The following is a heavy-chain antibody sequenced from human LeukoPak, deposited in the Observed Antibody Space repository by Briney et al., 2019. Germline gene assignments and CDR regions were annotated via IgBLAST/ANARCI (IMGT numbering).Heavy chain of an antibody. CDR1: GFTFITYG. D-gene: IGHD1-26*01. CDR3: TKMISGAYYSLLDF. CDR2: IRNDGTSK. V-gene: IGHV3-30*02. J-gene: IGHJ4*02. Sequence: GGSLRLSSAASGFTFITYGMHWVRQAPGKGLEWVAFIRNDGTSKYYADSAKGRFTVSRDNSKNTVYLQMNSLRPDDTAVYYCTKMISGAYYSLLDFWGQGTLVTVSS.